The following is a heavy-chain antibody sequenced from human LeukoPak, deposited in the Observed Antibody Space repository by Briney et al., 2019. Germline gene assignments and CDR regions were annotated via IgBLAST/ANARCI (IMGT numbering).Heavy chain of an antibody. CDR2: ISSSSSYI. CDR1: GFTFSSYG. Sequence: GGTLRLSCAASGFTFSSYGMSWVRQAPGKGLEWVSSISSSSSYIYYADSVKGRFTISRDNAKNSLYLQMNSLRAEDTAVYYCARDVVVVPAASVPTYYYMDVWGKGTTVTISS. D-gene: IGHD2-2*01. J-gene: IGHJ6*03. CDR3: ARDVVVVPAASVPTYYYMDV. V-gene: IGHV3-21*01.